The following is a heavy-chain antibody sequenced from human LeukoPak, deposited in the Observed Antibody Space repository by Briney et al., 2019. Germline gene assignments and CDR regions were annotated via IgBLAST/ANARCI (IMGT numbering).Heavy chain of an antibody. CDR3: ARVIVGGSGRYSYYYYYMDV. D-gene: IGHD3-10*01. CDR2: IYTSGST. V-gene: IGHV4-4*08. CDR1: GGSISSYY. Sequence: SETLSLTCTVSGGSISSYYWSWIRQPPGKGLEWIGYIYTSGSTNYNPSLKSRVTMSVDTSKNQFSLKLSSVTAADTAVYYCARVIVGGSGRYSYYYYYMDVWGKGTTVTISS. J-gene: IGHJ6*03.